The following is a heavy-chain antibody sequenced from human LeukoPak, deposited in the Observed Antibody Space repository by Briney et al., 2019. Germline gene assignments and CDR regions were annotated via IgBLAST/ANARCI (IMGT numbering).Heavy chain of an antibody. CDR1: GYSISTGYY. D-gene: IGHD6-13*01. V-gene: IGHV4-38-2*02. CDR2: FYHGGST. Sequence: SETLSLTCTVSGYSISTGYYWDWIRQPPGKGLEWIGTFYHGGSTYYNPSLKSRVTISVDTSKNQFSLKLSSVTAADTAVYYCARVLRIAAAGTGWFDPWGQGTLVTVSS. CDR3: ARVLRIAAAGTGWFDP. J-gene: IGHJ5*02.